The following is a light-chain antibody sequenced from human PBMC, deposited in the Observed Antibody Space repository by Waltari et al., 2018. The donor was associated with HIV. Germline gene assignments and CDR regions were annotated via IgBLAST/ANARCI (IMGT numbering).Light chain of an antibody. V-gene: IGLV3-21*02. CDR1: NIGSTS. CDR3: QVWDSSSDHPV. Sequence: SYVLTQPPSVSVAPGQTARINCGGNNIGSTSVHWYQQKPGQAPVVVVYDDSDRPSGIPERFSGSNSGKTATLTISRVEAGDEADYYCQVWDSSSDHPVFGGGTKLTVL. J-gene: IGLJ2*01. CDR2: DDS.